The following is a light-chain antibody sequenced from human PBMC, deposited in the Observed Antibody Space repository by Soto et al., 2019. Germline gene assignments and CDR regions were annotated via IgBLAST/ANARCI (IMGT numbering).Light chain of an antibody. CDR1: QSISTS. CDR3: QQYNNYWT. Sequence: DIQMTQSPSTLSASVGDRVTITCRASQSISTSLAWYQQRPGKAPNLLIYKAASLESGVPSRFSGSGSGTEFTLTISSVQPDAFASYYCQQYNNYWTFGQGTKVEIK. CDR2: KAA. V-gene: IGKV1-5*03. J-gene: IGKJ1*01.